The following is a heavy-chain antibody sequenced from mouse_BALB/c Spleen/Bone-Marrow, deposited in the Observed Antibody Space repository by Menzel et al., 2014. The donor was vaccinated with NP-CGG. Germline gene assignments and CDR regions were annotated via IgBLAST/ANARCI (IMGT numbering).Heavy chain of an antibody. CDR2: IWAGGST. CDR3: ARELGRWFDY. Sequence: VQVVESGPGLVAPSQTLSITCTVSGFSLTSYGVHWVRQPPGKGLEWLGVIWAGGSTNYNSALMSRLSISKDNSKSKVFLKMNSLQTDDTAMYYCARELGRWFDYWGQGTIFTVSS. D-gene: IGHD1-1*01. CDR1: GFSLTSYG. V-gene: IGHV2-9*02. J-gene: IGHJ2*01.